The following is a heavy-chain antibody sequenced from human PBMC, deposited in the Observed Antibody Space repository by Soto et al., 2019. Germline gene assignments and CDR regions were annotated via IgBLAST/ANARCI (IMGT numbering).Heavy chain of an antibody. CDR2: IKQDGSEK. V-gene: IGHV3-7*01. D-gene: IGHD4-17*01. J-gene: IGHJ4*02. CDR3: ARTTVTTSRYFDY. CDR1: GFTFSSYW. Sequence: EVQLVESGGGLVQPGGSLRLSCAASGFTFSSYWMSWVRQAPGKGLEWVANIKQDGSEKYYVDSVKGRFTISRDNAKNSLYLQMNSLRAEDKAVYYCARTTVTTSRYFDYWGQGTLVTVSS.